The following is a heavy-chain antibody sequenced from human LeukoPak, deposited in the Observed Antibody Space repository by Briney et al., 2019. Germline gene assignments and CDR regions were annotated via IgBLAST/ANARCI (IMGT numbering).Heavy chain of an antibody. CDR1: GFTFSSYS. J-gene: IGHJ4*02. CDR2: ISSSSSTI. V-gene: IGHV3-48*01. D-gene: IGHD4-17*01. Sequence: GGSLRLSCAASGFTFSSYSMIWVRQAPGKGLEWVSYISSSSSTIYYADSVKGRFTISRDNAKNSLYLQMNSLRAEDTAVYYCARAPGPRGDYIWGQGTLVTVSS. CDR3: ARAPGPRGDYI.